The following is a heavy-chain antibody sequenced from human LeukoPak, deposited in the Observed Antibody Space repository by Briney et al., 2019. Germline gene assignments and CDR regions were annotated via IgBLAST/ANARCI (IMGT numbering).Heavy chain of an antibody. CDR1: GFTFSNHG. J-gene: IGHJ4*02. CDR2: ISPSGDIT. Sequence: GGSLRLSCAAPGFTFSNHGMSWVRQAPGKGLEWVSGISPSGDITYYADSVKGRFTISRDNSKNTLYLEVISLTAEDTAVYYCAKDDAWLRFGEWSQGTLVTVSS. V-gene: IGHV3-23*01. D-gene: IGHD3-10*01. CDR3: AKDDAWLRFGE.